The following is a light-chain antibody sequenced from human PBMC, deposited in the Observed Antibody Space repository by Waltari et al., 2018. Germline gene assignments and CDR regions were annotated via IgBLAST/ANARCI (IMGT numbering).Light chain of an antibody. Sequence: DIQMTPSPSSLSASVGDRVTIPCRASQSISSYLNWYQQKPGKAPKLLIYAASSLQSGVPSRFSGSGSGTDFTLTISSLQPEDFATYYCQQSYSTPTFGPGTKVDIK. CDR3: QQSYSTPT. CDR1: QSISSY. V-gene: IGKV1-39*01. J-gene: IGKJ3*01. CDR2: AAS.